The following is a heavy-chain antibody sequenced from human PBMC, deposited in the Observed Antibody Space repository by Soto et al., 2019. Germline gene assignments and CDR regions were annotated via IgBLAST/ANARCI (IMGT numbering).Heavy chain of an antibody. V-gene: IGHV1-46*01. Sequence: QVQLVQSGAEVKKPGASVRVSCKASGYNFTSYFMHWVRQAPGQGLEWMGIINPTGGTTTYTQKFQGRVTMTRDTSTSTVYMELSSLRSEDTAVYYCAREKMMEQLAKHFDYWGQGTLVTVSS. J-gene: IGHJ4*02. CDR1: GYNFTSYF. CDR2: INPTGGTT. D-gene: IGHD6-13*01. CDR3: AREKMMEQLAKHFDY.